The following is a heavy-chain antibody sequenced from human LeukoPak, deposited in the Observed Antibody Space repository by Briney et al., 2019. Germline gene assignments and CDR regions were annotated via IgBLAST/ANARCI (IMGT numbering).Heavy chain of an antibody. V-gene: IGHV1-2*02. D-gene: IGHD5-24*01. CDR1: GYTFTGYY. Sequence: ASVKVSCKASGYTFTGYYMHWVRQAPGQGLEWMGWINPSSGGTNYAQKFQGRVTMTRDTSISTAYMELSRLRSDDTAVYYCARGRGRDGDNLTPWGQGTLVTVSS. J-gene: IGHJ4*02. CDR3: ARGRGRDGDNLTP. CDR2: INPSSGGT.